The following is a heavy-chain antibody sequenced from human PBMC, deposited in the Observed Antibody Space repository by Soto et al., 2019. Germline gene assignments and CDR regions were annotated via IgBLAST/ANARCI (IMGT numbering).Heavy chain of an antibody. CDR3: ARGDSSSSGPLGY. CDR2: IIPIFGTA. CDR1: GGTFSSYA. J-gene: IGHJ4*02. D-gene: IGHD6-6*01. V-gene: IGHV1-69*13. Sequence: SVKVSCKXSGGTFSSYAISWVRQAPGQGLEWVGGIIPIFGTANYAQKFQGRVTITADESTSTAYMELSSLRSEDTAVYYCARGDSSSSGPLGYWGQGTLVTVSS.